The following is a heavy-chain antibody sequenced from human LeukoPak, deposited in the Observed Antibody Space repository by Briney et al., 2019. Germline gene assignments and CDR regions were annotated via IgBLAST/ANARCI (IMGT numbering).Heavy chain of an antibody. Sequence: SVKVSCKASGGAFSSYAISWVRQAPGQGLEWMGRIIPMLDIANSAQKFQGRVTITADKSTSTAYMELSSLRPEDTAVYYCARAFGGVKYNYWGQGTLVTVSS. CDR1: GGAFSSYA. CDR3: ARAFGGVKYNY. V-gene: IGHV1-69*04. CDR2: IIPMLDIA. D-gene: IGHD3-16*01. J-gene: IGHJ4*02.